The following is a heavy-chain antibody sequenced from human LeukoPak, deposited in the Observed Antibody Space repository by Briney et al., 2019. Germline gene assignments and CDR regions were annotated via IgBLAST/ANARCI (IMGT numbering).Heavy chain of an antibody. CDR2: IIPMFGIA. V-gene: IGHV1-69*17. Sequence: ASVKVSCKAYGGTFSSYAISWVRQAPGQGLEWMGRIIPMFGIANYAQKFQGRVTISADKSTSTAYMELSSLRSEDTAVYDCARSGIAVAGSFDYWGQGTLVTVSS. J-gene: IGHJ4*02. CDR3: ARSGIAVAGSFDY. D-gene: IGHD6-19*01. CDR1: GGTFSSYA.